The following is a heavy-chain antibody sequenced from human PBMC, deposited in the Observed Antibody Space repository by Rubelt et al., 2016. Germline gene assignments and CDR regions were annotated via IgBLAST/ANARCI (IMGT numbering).Heavy chain of an antibody. Sequence: GESLRLSCAASGFPFSTYAMSWVRQAPGKGLEWVSGISGSGGDTFYADSVKGRFTISRDNSRNTLYLQMNSLRAEDTAVYYCARVRDSSGYYADWYFDLWCRGTLVTVSS. CDR2: ISGSGGDT. J-gene: IGHJ2*01. D-gene: IGHD3-22*01. V-gene: IGHV3-23*01. CDR1: GFPFSTYA. CDR3: ARVRDSSGYYADWYFDL.